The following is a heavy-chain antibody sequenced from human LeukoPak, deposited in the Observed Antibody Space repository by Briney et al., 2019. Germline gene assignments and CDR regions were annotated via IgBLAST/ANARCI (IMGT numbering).Heavy chain of an antibody. J-gene: IGHJ6*03. Sequence: GGSLRLSCAASGFTFSSYSMNWVRQAPGKGLEWVSYISSSSSSTIYRFTISRDNAKNSLYLQMNSLRAEDTAVYYCARDDEYSSSSVGGYYYYYMDVWGKGTTVTVSS. CDR1: GFTFSSYS. D-gene: IGHD6-6*01. CDR3: ARDDEYSSSSVGGYYYYYMDV. CDR2: ISSSSSSTI. V-gene: IGHV3-48*01.